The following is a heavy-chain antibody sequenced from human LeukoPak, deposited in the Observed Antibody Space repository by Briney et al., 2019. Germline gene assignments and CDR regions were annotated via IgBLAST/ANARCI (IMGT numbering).Heavy chain of an antibody. CDR1: GGSFSGYY. CDR2: ISYTGST. Sequence: PSETLSLTCAVYGGSFSGYYWNWIRQHPGKGLEWIGYISYTGSTHYNPSLKSRTSTSLDRSKNQFSLKLSSVSAADTAVYYCARMPFITMTGHRSFDLWGQGTLVTVSS. CDR3: ARMPFITMTGHRSFDL. V-gene: IGHV4-31*11. D-gene: IGHD3-22*01. J-gene: IGHJ3*01.